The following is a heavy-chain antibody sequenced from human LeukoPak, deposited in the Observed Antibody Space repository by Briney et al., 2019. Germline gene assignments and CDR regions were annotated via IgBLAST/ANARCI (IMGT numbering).Heavy chain of an antibody. D-gene: IGHD1-14*01. V-gene: IGHV1-69*13. Sequence: SVKVSCKASGGTFSSYAISWVRQAPGQGLEWMGGIIPIFGTANYAQKFQGRVTITADESTSTAYMELSSLRSEDTAVYYCARGGVWEPLTAFDIWGQGTMVTVSS. J-gene: IGHJ3*02. CDR2: IIPIFGTA. CDR1: GGTFSSYA. CDR3: ARGGVWEPLTAFDI.